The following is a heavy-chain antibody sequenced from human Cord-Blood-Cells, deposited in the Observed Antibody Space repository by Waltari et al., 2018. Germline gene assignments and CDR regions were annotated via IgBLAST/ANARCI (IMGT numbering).Heavy chain of an antibody. CDR2: IKQDGSEK. Sequence: EVQLVESGGGLVQPGGSLRLSCAASGFTFSSSWMSWVRQAPGKGLEWVANIKQDGSEKYYVDSVKGRFTISRDNAKNSLYLQMNSLRAEDTAVYDCASLPAGIAAAGTFAYYGMDVWGQGTTVTVSS. CDR1: GFTFSSSW. CDR3: ASLPAGIAAAGTFAYYGMDV. V-gene: IGHV3-7*01. J-gene: IGHJ6*02. D-gene: IGHD6-13*01.